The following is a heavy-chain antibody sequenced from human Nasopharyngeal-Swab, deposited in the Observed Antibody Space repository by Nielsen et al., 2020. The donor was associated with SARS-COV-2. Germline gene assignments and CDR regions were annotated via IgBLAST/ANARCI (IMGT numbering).Heavy chain of an antibody. V-gene: IGHV1-18*01. CDR3: ARDVYCSSTSCYNTFDY. D-gene: IGHD2-2*01. J-gene: IGHJ4*02. CDR2: ISAYNGNT. CDR1: GDTFTSYG. Sequence: AAVKVSCKASGDTFTSYGISWVRQAPGQGLEWMGWISAYNGNTNYAQKLQGRVTMTTDTSTSTAYMELRSLRSDDTAVYYCARDVYCSSTSCYNTFDYWGQGTLVTVSS.